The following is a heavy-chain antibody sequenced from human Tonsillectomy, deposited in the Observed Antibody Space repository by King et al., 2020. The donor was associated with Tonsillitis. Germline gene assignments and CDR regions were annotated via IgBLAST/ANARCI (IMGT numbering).Heavy chain of an antibody. CDR3: AKRHLDSSFYYSSVDS. D-gene: IGHD3-22*01. CDR1: GFTFNDYD. J-gene: IGHJ4*02. Sequence: VQLVESGGGVVQPGGSLRLSCAPSGFTFNDYDMSWIRQAPGKGLEWVAYIRDDGTNKYYADSVTGRFTISRDNSRNKLYLQMNGLRTGDTAVYYCAKRHLDSSFYYSSVDSWGQGTVVTGSS. CDR2: IRDDGTNK. V-gene: IGHV3-30*02.